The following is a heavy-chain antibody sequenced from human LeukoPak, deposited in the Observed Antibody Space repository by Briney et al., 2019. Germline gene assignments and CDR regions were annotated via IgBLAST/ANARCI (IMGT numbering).Heavy chain of an antibody. CDR1: GASITSCY. J-gene: IGHJ3*02. CDR2: LYTTGTT. V-gene: IGHV4-4*07. Sequence: SETLSLTCAVSGASITSCYWSWVRQSAGKGLEWIGRLYTTGTTNYNPSLKGRVTMSGDSSKNQLSLTLTSVTAADTAVYYCVRDGANWEEPNDAFDTWGQGTLVTVSS. D-gene: IGHD1-26*01. CDR3: VRDGANWEEPNDAFDT.